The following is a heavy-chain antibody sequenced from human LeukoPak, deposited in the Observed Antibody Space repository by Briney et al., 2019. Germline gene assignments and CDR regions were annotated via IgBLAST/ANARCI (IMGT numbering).Heavy chain of an antibody. D-gene: IGHD3-10*01. V-gene: IGHV3-13*01. CDR2: IGTAGDT. CDR1: GFTFSSYD. CDR3: ARAMVRGEFDY. J-gene: IGHJ4*02. Sequence: GGSLRLSCAASGFTFSSYDMHWVRQATGKGLEWVSAIGTAGDTYYPGSVKGRFTISRENAKNSLYLQMNSLRAGDTAVYYCARAMVRGEFDYWGQGTLVTVSS.